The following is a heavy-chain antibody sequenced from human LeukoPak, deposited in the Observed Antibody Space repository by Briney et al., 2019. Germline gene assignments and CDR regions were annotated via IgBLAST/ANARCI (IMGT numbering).Heavy chain of an antibody. J-gene: IGHJ3*02. CDR1: GYTFTGYY. V-gene: IGHV1-2*04. CDR3: ARDRMGSGYDFAFDI. Sequence: ASVRVSCKASGYTFTGYYMHWVRQAPGQGLEWMGWINPNSGGTNYAQKFQGWVTMTRDTSVSTAYMELSRLRSDDTAVYYCARDRMGSGYDFAFDIWGQGTMVTVSS. D-gene: IGHD5-12*01. CDR2: INPNSGGT.